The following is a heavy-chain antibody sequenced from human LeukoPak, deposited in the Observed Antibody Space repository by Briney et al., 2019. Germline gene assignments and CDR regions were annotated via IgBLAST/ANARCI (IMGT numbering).Heavy chain of an antibody. CDR2: ISGSGGST. CDR3: AKGRYSGLYYYLDV. J-gene: IGHJ6*03. D-gene: IGHD1-26*01. Sequence: GGSLRLSCAASGFTFSSYAMSWVRQAPGKGLEWVSAISGSGGSTYYADSVKGRFTISRDNSKNTLHLQMNSLRAEDTAVYYCAKGRYSGLYYYLDVWGKGTTVTVSS. V-gene: IGHV3-23*01. CDR1: GFTFSSYA.